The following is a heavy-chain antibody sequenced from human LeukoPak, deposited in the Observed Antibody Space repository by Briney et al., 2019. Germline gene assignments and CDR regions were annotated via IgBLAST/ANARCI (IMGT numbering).Heavy chain of an antibody. CDR2: ISSSSSYI. J-gene: IGHJ6*02. V-gene: IGHV3-21*01. Sequence: GGSLRLSRAASGFTFSSYSMNWVRQAPGKGLEWVSSISSSSSYIYYADSVKGRFAISRDNAKNSLYLQMNSLRAEDTAVYYCARDRDRSGYPYYYYGMDVWGQGTTVTVSS. CDR1: GFTFSSYS. CDR3: ARDRDRSGYPYYYYGMDV. D-gene: IGHD3-22*01.